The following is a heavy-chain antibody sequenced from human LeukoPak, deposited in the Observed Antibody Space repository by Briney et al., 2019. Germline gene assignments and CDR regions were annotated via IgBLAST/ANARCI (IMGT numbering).Heavy chain of an antibody. Sequence: PSETLSLTCTVSGGSISSYYWSWIRQPPGKGLEWIGYIYYSGSTNYNPSLKSRVTISVDTSKNQFSLRLSSVTAADTAVYYCARSPLFIYGSGSYYMGYNWFDPWGQGTLVTVSS. CDR1: GGSISSYY. V-gene: IGHV4-59*12. J-gene: IGHJ5*02. D-gene: IGHD3-10*01. CDR3: ARSPLFIYGSGSYYMGYNWFDP. CDR2: IYYSGST.